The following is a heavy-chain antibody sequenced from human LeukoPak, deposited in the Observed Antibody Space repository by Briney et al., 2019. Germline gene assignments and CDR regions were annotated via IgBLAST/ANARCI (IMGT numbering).Heavy chain of an antibody. D-gene: IGHD3-10*01. CDR1: GVSISSTSNQ. Sequence: SETLSLTCTVSGVSISSTSNQWGWIRQPPGKGLEWIGSIYYSGNTHYNPSLKSRVTISVDTSKNQFSLRRRSVTAADTAVYYCARAINGVIILYYFYYMDVWAKGPRSPSP. CDR2: IYYSGNT. CDR3: ARAINGVIILYYFYYMDV. J-gene: IGHJ6*03. V-gene: IGHV4-39*07.